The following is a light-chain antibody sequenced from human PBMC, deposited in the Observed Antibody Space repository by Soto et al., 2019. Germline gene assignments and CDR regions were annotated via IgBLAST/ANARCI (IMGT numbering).Light chain of an antibody. CDR3: SSYTSSIYV. Sequence: QSALTQPASVSGSLGQSITISCTGTTRDIAGYNYISWYQQLPGKAPKLMIYQVTIRPSGISNRFSGSKSGNTASLTISGLQAEDEADYYCSSYTSSIYVFGTGTKVTVL. CDR2: QVT. V-gene: IGLV2-14*01. CDR1: TRDIAGYNY. J-gene: IGLJ1*01.